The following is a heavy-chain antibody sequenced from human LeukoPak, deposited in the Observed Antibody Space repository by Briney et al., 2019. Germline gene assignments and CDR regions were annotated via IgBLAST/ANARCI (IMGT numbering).Heavy chain of an antibody. D-gene: IGHD3-22*01. Sequence: PGESLRLSCAASGFDFSSFAISWVRQAPGRGLEWVSGIWSSGHLAFYADSVQGRFSVSRDNSRNTLYLQMDSLRAEDTALYYCAKEVVMTTPPFAYSFDSWGQGTLVTVSS. CDR2: IWSSGHLA. CDR1: GFDFSSFA. CDR3: AKEVVMTTPPFAYSFDS. V-gene: IGHV3-23*01. J-gene: IGHJ4*02.